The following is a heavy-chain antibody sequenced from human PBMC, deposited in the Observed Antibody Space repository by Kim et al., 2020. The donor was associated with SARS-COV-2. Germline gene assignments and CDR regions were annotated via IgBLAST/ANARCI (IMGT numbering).Heavy chain of an antibody. CDR3: VSGGCVAGSSYYYVHIDV. D-gene: IGHD2-15*01. J-gene: IGHJ6*03. CDR2: ISGFIGIA. V-gene: IGHV1-18*01. Sequence: ASVKVSCKASGCTFSSYVISWVRQAPGQGPEWMGRISGFIGIANYAQRFRGRVTITIDTSTSTAYMELSSLRSDDTAAYYCVSGGCVAGSSYYYVHIDVW. CDR1: GCTFSSYV.